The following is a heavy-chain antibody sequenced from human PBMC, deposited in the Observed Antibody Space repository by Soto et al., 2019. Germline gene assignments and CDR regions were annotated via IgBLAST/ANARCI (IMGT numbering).Heavy chain of an antibody. CDR1: GFTFSDYY. V-gene: IGHV3-11*06. J-gene: IGHJ5*02. CDR3: ARDLGAANWFDP. CDR2: ISSSSSYT. Sequence: QVQLVESGGGLVKPGGSLRLSCAASGFTFSDYYMSWIRQAPGKGLEWVSYISSSSSYTNYADSVKGRFTISRDNAKNSLYLQMNSLRAEDTAVYDCARDLGAANWFDPWGQGTLVTVSS.